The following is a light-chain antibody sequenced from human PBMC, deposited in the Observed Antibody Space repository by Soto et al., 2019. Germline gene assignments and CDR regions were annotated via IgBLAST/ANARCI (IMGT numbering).Light chain of an antibody. CDR3: QQYNSYSET. V-gene: IGKV1-5*03. CDR1: QSISTW. J-gene: IGKJ1*01. Sequence: DIQMTQSPSTLSSSVGDRVTITCRASQSISTWLAWYQQKSGKAPKLLIYEASTLGSGVPSRFRGSGSGTEFTLTISSLQPDDFETYYCQQYNSYSETFGQGTKVDIK. CDR2: EAS.